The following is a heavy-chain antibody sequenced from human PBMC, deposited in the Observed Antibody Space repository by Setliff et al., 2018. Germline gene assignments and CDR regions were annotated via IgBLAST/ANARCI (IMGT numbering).Heavy chain of an antibody. CDR2: ITWNSGAI. V-gene: IGHV3-9*01. J-gene: IGHJ6*03. CDR1: GFTFDDYA. CDR3: AKSGQTSPYYYYYLDV. D-gene: IGHD6-25*01. Sequence: PGGSLRLSCAASGFTFDDYAMHWVRQAPGKGLEWVSGITWNSGAIAYADSVKGRFTISRDNSKNTLYLQMNSLRAEDTAVYYCAKSGQTSPYYYYYLDVWGKGTTVTVSS.